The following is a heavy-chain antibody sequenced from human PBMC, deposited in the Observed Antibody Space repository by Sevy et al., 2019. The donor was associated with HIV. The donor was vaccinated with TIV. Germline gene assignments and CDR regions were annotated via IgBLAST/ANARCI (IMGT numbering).Heavy chain of an antibody. CDR2: IYYSGST. D-gene: IGHD3-10*01. Sequence: SETLSLTCTVSGGSVSSGSYYWSWIRQPPGKGLEWIGYIYYSGSTNYNPSPKSRVTISVDTSKNQFSLKLSSVTAADTAVYYCARGSNYYGSGSYGTRGGVDYWGQGTLVTVSS. CDR3: ARGSNYYGSGSYGTRGGVDY. CDR1: GGSVSSGSYY. V-gene: IGHV4-61*01. J-gene: IGHJ4*02.